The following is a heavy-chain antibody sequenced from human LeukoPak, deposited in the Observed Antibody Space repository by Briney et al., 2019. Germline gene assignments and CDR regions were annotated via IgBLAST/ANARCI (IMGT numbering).Heavy chain of an antibody. D-gene: IGHD3-22*01. CDR2: INSDGSST. Sequence: RSGGSLRLSCAASGFTFSSYWMHWVRQAPGKGLVWVSRINSDGSSTSYADSVKGRFTISRDNAKNTLYLQMNSLRAEDTAVYYCARTSYYYDSGGYPFDYWGQGTLVTVSS. CDR1: GFTFSSYW. V-gene: IGHV3-74*01. CDR3: ARTSYYYDSGGYPFDY. J-gene: IGHJ4*02.